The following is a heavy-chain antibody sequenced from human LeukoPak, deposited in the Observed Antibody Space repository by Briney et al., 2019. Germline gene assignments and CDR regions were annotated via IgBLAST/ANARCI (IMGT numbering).Heavy chain of an antibody. D-gene: IGHD3-22*01. J-gene: IGHJ4*02. Sequence: SETLSLTCAVSGYSISSGYYWGWIRQPPGKGLEWIGSIYHSGSTYYNPSLKSRATISVDTSKNQFSLKLSSVTAADTAVYYCARHAGGYYDSSGYFDYWGQGTLVTVSS. CDR2: IYHSGST. CDR3: ARHAGGYYDSSGYFDY. CDR1: GYSISSGYY. V-gene: IGHV4-38-2*01.